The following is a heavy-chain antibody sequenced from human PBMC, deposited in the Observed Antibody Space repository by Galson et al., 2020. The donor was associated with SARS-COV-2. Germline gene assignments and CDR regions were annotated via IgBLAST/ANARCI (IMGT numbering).Heavy chain of an antibody. CDR2: ISYDGSTN. CDR1: GFTFSRYA. D-gene: IGHD3-22*01. V-gene: IGHV3-30*04. CDR3: ARDRGLESSGYSHLDY. J-gene: IGHJ4*02. Sequence: GGSLRLSCAASGFTFSRYAIHWVRQAPGKGLEWVAVISYDGSTNYYVDSVKGRFTISRDNTKSTLYLQMNSLRPEDTAVYYCARDRGLESSGYSHLDYWGQGTLVTVSS.